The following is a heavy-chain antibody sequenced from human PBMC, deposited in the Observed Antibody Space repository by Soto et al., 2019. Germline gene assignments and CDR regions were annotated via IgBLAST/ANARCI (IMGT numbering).Heavy chain of an antibody. D-gene: IGHD5-18*01. CDR2: INHSAST. CDR1: GGSIGSYY. J-gene: IGHJ4*02. CDR3: ARGTAMVAYVFDY. Sequence: PSETLSLTCTVSGGSIGSYYWSWIRQPPGKGLEWIGYINHSASTKYNPSLKSRVTISLDTSKKQFSLKLSSVTAAATPLYYCARGTAMVAYVFDYWGQGTLVTVSS. V-gene: IGHV4-59*01.